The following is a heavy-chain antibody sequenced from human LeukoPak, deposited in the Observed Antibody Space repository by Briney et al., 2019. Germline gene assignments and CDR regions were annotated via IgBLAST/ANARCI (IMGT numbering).Heavy chain of an antibody. D-gene: IGHD1-14*01. CDR2: FGGSGGST. CDR3: AKSTTDY. V-gene: IGHV3-23*01. Sequence: GGTLRPSCAASGFTFSSYGMSWVRQAPGRGLEWVSSFGGSGGSTYYADSVKGRFTISRDNSKNTLYLQMNSLRAEDTAVYYGAKSTTDYWGQGTLVTVSS. J-gene: IGHJ4*02. CDR1: GFTFSSYG.